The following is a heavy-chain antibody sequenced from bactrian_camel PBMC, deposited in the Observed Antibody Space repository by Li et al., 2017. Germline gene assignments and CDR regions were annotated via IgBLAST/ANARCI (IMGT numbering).Heavy chain of an antibody. J-gene: IGHJ6*01. CDR2: INSEGGYT. Sequence: DVQLVESGGGLVQAGGSLRLSCTASGFTFSSYYMSWVRQAPGKGLEWVSAINSEGGYTEYRESVKGRFTTSRDNAKNTLYLQLNSLRTEDTSMYYCAKDLLGLSNVATTLDFSSWGQGTQVTVS. V-gene: IGHV3S40*01. CDR1: GFTFSSYY. CDR3: AKDLLGLSNVATTLDFSS. D-gene: IGHD5*01.